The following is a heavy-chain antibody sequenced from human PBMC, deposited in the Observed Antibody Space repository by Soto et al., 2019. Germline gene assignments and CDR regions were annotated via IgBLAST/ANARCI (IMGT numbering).Heavy chain of an antibody. CDR2: ISCSDGKT. D-gene: IGHD2-15*01. CDR1: GFSFSSYA. J-gene: IGHJ4*02. V-gene: IGHV3-23*01. CDR3: PRRSFLHX. Sequence: GGSLRLSCPASGFSFSSYALSWVRQAPGKGLEWVSTISCSDGKTYYAYSVKVRFSISRDTSKTTLYLEMTSLRVEDTAVYYCPRRSFLHXWGQVTLVTVSX.